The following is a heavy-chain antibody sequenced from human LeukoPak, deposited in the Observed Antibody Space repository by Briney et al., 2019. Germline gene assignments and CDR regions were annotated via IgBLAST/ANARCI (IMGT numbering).Heavy chain of an antibody. CDR2: INPSGGST. J-gene: IGHJ4*02. Sequence: ASVKVSCKASGYTFTSYYMHWVRQAPGQGLEWMGIINPSGGSTSYAQKFQGRVTMTRDTSTSTVYMELSSLRSEDTAVYYCARALKYSSSWYRPGEDYWGQGTLVTVSS. V-gene: IGHV1-46*01. D-gene: IGHD6-13*01. CDR1: GYTFTSYY. CDR3: ARALKYSSSWYRPGEDY.